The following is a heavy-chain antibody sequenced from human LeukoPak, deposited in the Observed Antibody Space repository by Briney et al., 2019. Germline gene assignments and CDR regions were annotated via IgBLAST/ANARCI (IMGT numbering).Heavy chain of an antibody. D-gene: IGHD3-10*01. CDR3: AREQISMIRGFDN. Sequence: PSETLSLTCIVSGGSISNYYWSWIRQPPGKGLELIGYIYYSGNTNYNPSLKSRVTISIDTSKKQFSLKLTSVTAADTAVYYCAREQISMIRGFDNWGQGTLVTVSS. CDR2: IYYSGNT. CDR1: GGSISNYY. J-gene: IGHJ4*02. V-gene: IGHV4-59*01.